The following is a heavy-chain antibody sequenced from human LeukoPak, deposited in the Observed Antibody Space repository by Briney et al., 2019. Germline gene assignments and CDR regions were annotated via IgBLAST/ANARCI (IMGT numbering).Heavy chain of an antibody. CDR3: TTDPGPYYFDY. CDR2: IKSKTDGGKT. Sequence: GGSLRLSCAASGFTFSNAWMSWVRQAPGKGLEWVGRIKSKTDGGKTDYAAPVKGRFTISRDDSKNTLYLQMNSLKTEDTAVYYCTTDPGPYYFDYWGRGTLVTVSS. V-gene: IGHV3-15*01. J-gene: IGHJ4*02. CDR1: GFTFSNAW. D-gene: IGHD2-8*02.